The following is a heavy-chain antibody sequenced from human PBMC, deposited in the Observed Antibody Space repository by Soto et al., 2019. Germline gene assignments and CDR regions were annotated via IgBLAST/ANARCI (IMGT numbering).Heavy chain of an antibody. J-gene: IGHJ4*02. V-gene: IGHV3-33*01. CDR3: ARVRCSGXXCYPYYFDY. D-gene: IGHD2-15*01. Sequence: QVQLVESVGGVVQPGRSLRLSCAASGFTFSSYGMHWVRQAPGKGLEWVAVIWYDGSNKYYADSVKGRFTISRDNSKNTLYLQMNSLRAEDTAVYYCARVRCSGXXCYPYYFDYWGQGTLVTVSS. CDR1: GFTFSSYG. CDR2: IWYDGSNK.